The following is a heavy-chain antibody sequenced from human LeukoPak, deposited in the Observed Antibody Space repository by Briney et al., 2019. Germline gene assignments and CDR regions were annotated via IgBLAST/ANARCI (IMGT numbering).Heavy chain of an antibody. CDR2: ISGSGDST. V-gene: IGHV3-23*01. CDR1: GFTFSNYG. J-gene: IGHJ4*02. D-gene: IGHD2-2*01. CDR3: AKPGCSSIICYAPLN. Sequence: GGSLRLSCAASGFTFSNYGMSWVRQAPGKGLEWVSSISGSGDSTFYADSAKGRFTISRDNSKNTLYLQMNNVRVEDTALYYCAKPGCSSIICYAPLNWGQGTLVTVSS.